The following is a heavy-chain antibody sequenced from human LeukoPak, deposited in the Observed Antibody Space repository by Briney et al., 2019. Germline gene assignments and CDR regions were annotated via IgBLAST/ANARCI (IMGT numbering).Heavy chain of an antibody. CDR2: INHSGST. Sequence: PSETLSLTCAVYGVSFSGYYWSWIRQPPGKGLEWIGEINHSGSTNYNPSLKSRVTISVDTSKNQFSLRLSSVTAADTAVYYCARGGGYSGLGYWGQGTLVTVSS. CDR3: ARGGGYSGLGY. V-gene: IGHV4-34*01. J-gene: IGHJ4*02. D-gene: IGHD5-12*01. CDR1: GVSFSGYY.